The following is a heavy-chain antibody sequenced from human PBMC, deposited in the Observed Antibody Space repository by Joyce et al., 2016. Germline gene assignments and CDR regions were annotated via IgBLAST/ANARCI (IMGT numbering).Heavy chain of an antibody. Sequence: QVQLVDSGGGVVQPGRSLRLSCAASGFTFSNYVMHWVRQAPGKGLEWWAVIWYDGTNEYYADSVKGRFTISRDNSKNTLFLQMNSLRAEDTAVYYCARRDFDYWGQGTLVTVSS. CDR3: ARRDFDY. CDR2: IWYDGTNE. V-gene: IGHV3-33*01. J-gene: IGHJ4*02. CDR1: GFTFSNYV.